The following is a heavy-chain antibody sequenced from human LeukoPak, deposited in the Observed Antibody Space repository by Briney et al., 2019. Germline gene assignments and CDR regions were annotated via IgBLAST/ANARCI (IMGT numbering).Heavy chain of an antibody. D-gene: IGHD2-2*01. CDR1: GFTFSSYS. J-gene: IGHJ4*02. Sequence: GGSLRLSCAASGFTFSSYSMNWVRQAPGKGLEWVSSISSSSSYIYCADSVKGRFTISRDNAKNSLYLQMNSLRAEDTAVYYCARDPEWASVVVPAAIDYWGQGTLVTVSS. CDR3: ARDPEWASVVVPAAIDY. V-gene: IGHV3-21*01. CDR2: ISSSSSYI.